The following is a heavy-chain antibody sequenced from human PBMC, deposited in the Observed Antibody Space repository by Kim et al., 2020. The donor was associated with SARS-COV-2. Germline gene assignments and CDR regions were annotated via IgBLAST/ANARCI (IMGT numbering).Heavy chain of an antibody. CDR2: ISGSGGST. V-gene: IGHV3-23*01. CDR1: GFTFSSYA. Sequence: GGSLRLSCAASGFTFSSYAMSWVRQAPGKGLEWVSAISGSGGSTYYADSVKGRFTISRDNSKNTLYLQMNSLRAEDTAVYYCAKDLNYYDSSGYYLFDYWGQGTLVTVSS. D-gene: IGHD3-22*01. J-gene: IGHJ4*02. CDR3: AKDLNYYDSSGYYLFDY.